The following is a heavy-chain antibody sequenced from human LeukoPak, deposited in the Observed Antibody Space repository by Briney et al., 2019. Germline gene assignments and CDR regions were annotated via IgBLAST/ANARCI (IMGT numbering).Heavy chain of an antibody. V-gene: IGHV4-61*05. Sequence: SETLSLTCTVSGGSISSSSYYWGWIRQPPGKGLEWIGYIYYSGSTNYNPSLKSRVTISVDTSKNQFSLKLSSVTAADTAVYYCARVGGQARYDYWGQGTLVTVSS. CDR3: ARVGGQARYDY. D-gene: IGHD3-16*01. CDR1: GGSISSSSYY. J-gene: IGHJ4*02. CDR2: IYYSGST.